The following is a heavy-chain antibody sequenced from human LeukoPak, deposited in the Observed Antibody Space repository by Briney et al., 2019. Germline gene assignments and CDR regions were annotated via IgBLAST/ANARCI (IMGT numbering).Heavy chain of an antibody. CDR1: GYTFTSYY. V-gene: IGHV1-46*01. Sequence: GASVKVSCKASGYTFTSYYMHWVRQAPGQGLEWMGIINPSGGSTSYAQKFQGRVTMTRDTSTSTVYMELSSLRSEDTAVYYCARAETTVDGGDAFDIWGQGTMVTVSS. D-gene: IGHD4-23*01. CDR2: INPSGGST. J-gene: IGHJ3*02. CDR3: ARAETTVDGGDAFDI.